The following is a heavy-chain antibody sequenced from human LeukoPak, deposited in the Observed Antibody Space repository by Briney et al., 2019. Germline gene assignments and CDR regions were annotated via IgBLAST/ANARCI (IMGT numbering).Heavy chain of an antibody. CDR2: IKQDGSEK. Sequence: GGSLRLSCGASGFNFDHYWMTWVRQAPGKGLEWVANIKQDGSEKVYLDSMKGRFTISRDNSRDSLYLQMNSLRPEDTAVYCARDPGSGWWGGFDLWGQGTLVTVSS. V-gene: IGHV3-7*04. CDR3: ARDPGSGWWGGFDL. CDR1: GFNFDHYW. D-gene: IGHD6-19*01. J-gene: IGHJ5*02.